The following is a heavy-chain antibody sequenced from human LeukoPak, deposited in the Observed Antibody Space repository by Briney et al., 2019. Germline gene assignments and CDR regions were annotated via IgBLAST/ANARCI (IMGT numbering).Heavy chain of an antibody. J-gene: IGHJ3*02. V-gene: IGHV4-34*12. CDR3: ARDTGDAFDI. D-gene: IGHD2-8*02. CDR2: IVHSGNT. Sequence: SETLSLTCAVYGGSFSGYYWSWIRQPPGKGLEWIGEIVHSGNTKYNPSLKSRVTISVDTSKNQFSLNLTSVTAEDTAVYYCARDTGDAFDIWGQGTMVTVSS. CDR1: GGSFSGYY.